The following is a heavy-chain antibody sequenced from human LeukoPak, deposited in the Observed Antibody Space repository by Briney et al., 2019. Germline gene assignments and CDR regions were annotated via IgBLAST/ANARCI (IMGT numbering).Heavy chain of an antibody. Sequence: GESLKISCKGSGYSFTSYWIGRVRQMPGKGLEWMGIIYPGDSDTRYSPSFQGQVTISADKSISTAYLQWSSLKASDTAMYYCARHDSSGWYGYYYYMDVWGKGTTVTVSS. D-gene: IGHD6-19*01. J-gene: IGHJ6*03. CDR2: IYPGDSDT. CDR3: ARHDSSGWYGYYYYMDV. V-gene: IGHV5-51*01. CDR1: GYSFTSYW.